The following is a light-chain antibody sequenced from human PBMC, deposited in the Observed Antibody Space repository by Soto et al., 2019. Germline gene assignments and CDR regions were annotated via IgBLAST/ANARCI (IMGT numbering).Light chain of an antibody. V-gene: IGLV2-14*01. J-gene: IGLJ2*01. CDR3: SSYTSTNTLVV. Sequence: QSALTQPASVSGSPGQSITISCTGTSSDVGGYKYVSWYQQLPGKAPKLMIYDVSNRPSGVSNRFSGSKSGNTASLTISGLQAEDEADYYCSSYTSTNTLVVFGGGTKVTVL. CDR2: DVS. CDR1: SSDVGGYKY.